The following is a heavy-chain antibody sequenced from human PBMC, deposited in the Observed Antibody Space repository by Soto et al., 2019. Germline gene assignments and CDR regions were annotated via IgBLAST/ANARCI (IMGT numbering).Heavy chain of an antibody. CDR2: VFYTESS. V-gene: IGHV4-39*01. Sequence: SETLSLTCTVSGASIITQSYFWALIRQPPGKGLEWLGSVFYTESSFFNPSLQSRLTMSVDTSTNQFFLNLTSVTAADTAVYFCARGRVGNFDSWGQGTLVTVSS. CDR1: GASIITQSYF. D-gene: IGHD1-26*01. CDR3: ARGRVGNFDS. J-gene: IGHJ4*02.